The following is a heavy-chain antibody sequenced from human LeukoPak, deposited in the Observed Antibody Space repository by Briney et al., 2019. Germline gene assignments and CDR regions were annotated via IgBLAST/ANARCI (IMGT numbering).Heavy chain of an antibody. D-gene: IGHD2-8*02. CDR2: ISYDGSNE. Sequence: PGGSLRLSCAASGFTFSSYAMHWVRQAPGKGLEWVAVISYDGSNEYYADSVKGRFTISRDNSKNTLYLQMNSLRAEDTAIYYCATYRQVLLPFESWGQGTLVTVSS. J-gene: IGHJ4*02. CDR1: GFTFSSYA. CDR3: ATYRQVLLPFES. V-gene: IGHV3-30*04.